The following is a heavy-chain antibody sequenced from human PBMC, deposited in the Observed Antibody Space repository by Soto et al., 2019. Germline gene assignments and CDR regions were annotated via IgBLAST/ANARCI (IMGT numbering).Heavy chain of an antibody. V-gene: IGHV3-23*01. CDR2: ISGSGGST. D-gene: IGHD5-12*01. Sequence: GGSLRLSCAASGFTFSSYAMSWVRQAPGKGLEWVSAISGSGGSTYYADSVKGRFTISRDNSKNTLYLQMNSLRAEDTAVYYCAKAGWSPDIVATIGGFDYWGQGTLVTVSS. CDR3: AKAGWSPDIVATIGGFDY. J-gene: IGHJ4*02. CDR1: GFTFSSYA.